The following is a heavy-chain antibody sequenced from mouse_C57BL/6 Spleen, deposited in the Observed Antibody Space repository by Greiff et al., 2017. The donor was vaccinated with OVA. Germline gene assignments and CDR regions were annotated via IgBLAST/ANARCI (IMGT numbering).Heavy chain of an antibody. CDR2: INPYNGGT. V-gene: IGHV1-19*01. CDR1: GYTFTDYY. D-gene: IGHD1-1*01. Sequence: EVKLVESGPVLVKPGASVKMSCKASGYTFTDYYMNWVKQSHGKSLEWIGVINPYNGGTSYNQKFKGKATLTVDKSSSTAYMELNSLTSEDSAVYYCARFITTVVGYFDYWGQGTTLTVSS. CDR3: ARFITTVVGYFDY. J-gene: IGHJ2*01.